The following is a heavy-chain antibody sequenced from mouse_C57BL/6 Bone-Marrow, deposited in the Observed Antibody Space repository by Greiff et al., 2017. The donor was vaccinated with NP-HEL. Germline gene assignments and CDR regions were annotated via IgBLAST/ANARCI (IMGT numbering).Heavy chain of an antibody. CDR2: IHPNSGST. CDR1: GYTFTSYW. Sequence: QVQLQQPGAELVKPGASVKLSCKASGYTFTSYWMHWVKQRPGQGLEWIGMIHPNSGSTNYNEKFKSKATLTVDKSSSTAYMQLSSLSSEDSAVYYCARGRLRRWNYFDYWGQGTTLTVSS. CDR3: ARGRLRRWNYFDY. J-gene: IGHJ2*01. V-gene: IGHV1-64*01. D-gene: IGHD2-4*01.